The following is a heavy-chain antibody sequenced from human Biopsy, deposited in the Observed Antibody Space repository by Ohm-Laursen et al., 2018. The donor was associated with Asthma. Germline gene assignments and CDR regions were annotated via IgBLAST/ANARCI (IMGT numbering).Heavy chain of an antibody. CDR1: GFTFSIYD. CDR3: ARTHERWTSIQDDALDI. Sequence: LSLTCAASGFTFSIYDIHWVRQAPGKGLEWVAVISYDGGNKFYGASVKGRFTLSRDNSRNTLYLQMNSLRVEDTAIYYCARTHERWTSIQDDALDIWGQGTMVIVAS. D-gene: IGHD4-23*01. J-gene: IGHJ3*02. CDR2: ISYDGGNK. V-gene: IGHV3-30*03.